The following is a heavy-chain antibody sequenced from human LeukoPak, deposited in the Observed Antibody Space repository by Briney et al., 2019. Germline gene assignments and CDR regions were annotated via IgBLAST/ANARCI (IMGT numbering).Heavy chain of an antibody. CDR2: IYTSGST. CDR3: ARDIWREGYFDY. D-gene: IGHD3-3*01. CDR1: GGSISSGSYY. Sequence: KASETLSLTCTVSGGSISSGSYYWSWIRQPAGKGLEWIGRIYTSGSTNYNPSLKSRVTISVDTSKNQFSLKLSSVTAADTAVYYCARDIWREGYFDYWGQGTLVTVSS. J-gene: IGHJ4*02. V-gene: IGHV4-61*02.